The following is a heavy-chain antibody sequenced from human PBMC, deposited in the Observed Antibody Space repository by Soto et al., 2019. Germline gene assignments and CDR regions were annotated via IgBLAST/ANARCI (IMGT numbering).Heavy chain of an antibody. CDR2: ISSSGTTI. J-gene: IGHJ4*02. Sequence: WGSLRISCATSVFTFNIYEMSWVRQAPGKGLECISYISSSGTTIYYADCVKGRFTISRDNAKNSLYLQMNSLRAEDTAVYYCASGYYYGSGTYYKGLGYWGQGTMVTVSS. D-gene: IGHD3-10*01. V-gene: IGHV3-48*03. CDR3: ASGYYYGSGTYYKGLGY. CDR1: VFTFNIYE.